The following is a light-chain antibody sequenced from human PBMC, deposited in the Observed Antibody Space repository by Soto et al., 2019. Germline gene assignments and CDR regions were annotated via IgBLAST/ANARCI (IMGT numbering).Light chain of an antibody. CDR2: GAS. CDR1: QSVPSDW. V-gene: IGKV3-20*01. Sequence: EIVLTQSPGTLSLSPGERATLSCRASQSVPSDWLAWYRHKPGQAPRLLIYGASSRATGVPDRVRGSGSGTDFTLTSSGLEREDVAVYCCERYGNFPYTFGQGTKLESK. J-gene: IGKJ2*01. CDR3: ERYGNFPYT.